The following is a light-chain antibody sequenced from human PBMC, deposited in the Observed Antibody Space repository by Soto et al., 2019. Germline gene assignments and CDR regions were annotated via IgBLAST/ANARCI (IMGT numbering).Light chain of an antibody. CDR2: EVS. Sequence: QSALTQPASVSGSPGQSITISCTGTSSDVGGYNYVSWYQQHPGKAPKLMIYEVSNRPSGVSNRFSGSKSGNTASLTISGLQAEDEADYYCMVYMGSGLWVFGGGTKLTVL. CDR1: SSDVGGYNY. CDR3: MVYMGSGLWV. J-gene: IGLJ3*02. V-gene: IGLV2-14*01.